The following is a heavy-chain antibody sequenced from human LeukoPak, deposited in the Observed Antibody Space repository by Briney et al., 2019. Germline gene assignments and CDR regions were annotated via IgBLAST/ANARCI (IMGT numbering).Heavy chain of an antibody. CDR1: GYTFTSYG. V-gene: IGHV1-18*01. J-gene: IGHJ4*02. CDR2: ISAYNGNT. CDR3: ARELYDYVWGSYRSLRY. Sequence: ASVKVSCKASGYTFTSYGISWVRQAPGQGLEWMGWISAYNGNTNYAQKLQGRVTMTTDTSTSTAYMELSRLRSDDTAVYYCARELYDYVWGSYRSLRYWGQGTLVTVSS. D-gene: IGHD3-16*02.